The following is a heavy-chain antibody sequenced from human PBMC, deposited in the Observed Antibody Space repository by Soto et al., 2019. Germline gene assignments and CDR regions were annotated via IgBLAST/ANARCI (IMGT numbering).Heavy chain of an antibody. J-gene: IGHJ4*02. CDR1: GGSISSSSYY. D-gene: IGHD2-15*01. V-gene: IGHV4-39*01. CDR2: IYYSGST. CDR3: ARHPLVVVAATNFDY. Sequence: SETLSLTCTVSGGSISSSSYYWGWIRQPPGKGLEWIGSIYYSGSTYYNPSLKSRVTISVDTSKNQFSLKLSSVTAADTAVYYCARHPLVVVAATNFDYWGQGTLVTVSS.